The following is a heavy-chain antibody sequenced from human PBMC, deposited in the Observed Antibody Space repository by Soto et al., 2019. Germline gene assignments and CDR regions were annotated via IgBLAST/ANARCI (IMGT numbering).Heavy chain of an antibody. J-gene: IGHJ3*02. CDR1: GFTFSSYA. V-gene: IGHV3-23*01. Sequence: GGTLRLSCAASGFTFSSYAMSWVRQAPGKGLEWVSAISGSGGSTYYADSVKGRFTISRDNSKNTLYLQMNSLRAEDTAVYYCAKNKKPELARDAFDIWRQGTMVAVSS. D-gene: IGHD3-10*01. CDR2: ISGSGGST. CDR3: AKNKKPELARDAFDI.